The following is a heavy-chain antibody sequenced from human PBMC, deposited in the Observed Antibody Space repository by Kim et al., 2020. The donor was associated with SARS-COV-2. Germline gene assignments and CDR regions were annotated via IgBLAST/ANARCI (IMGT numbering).Heavy chain of an antibody. J-gene: IGHJ4*02. CDR2: INAGNGNT. CDR1: GYTFTSYA. Sequence: ASVKVSCKASGYTFTSYAMHWVRQAPGQRLEWMGWINAGNGNTKYSQKFQGRVTITRDTSASTAYMELSSLRSEDTAVYYCARDRADLYNWNYDGLNYWGQGTLVTVSS. D-gene: IGHD1-7*01. CDR3: ARDRADLYNWNYDGLNY. V-gene: IGHV1-3*01.